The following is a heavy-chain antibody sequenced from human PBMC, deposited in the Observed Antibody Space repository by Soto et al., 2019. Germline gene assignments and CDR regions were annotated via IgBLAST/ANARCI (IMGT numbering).Heavy chain of an antibody. Sequence: EVQLVESGGGLLKPGDSLRLSCATSGFTFSDTYLSWVRQAPGKGLEWVGRIKRQADGGTTDYAAPVKDRFTISRDYSKNTLYLQMNSIKTDDTAIYYCTTGLSNGYYNFDYWGQGTLVTVSS. CDR1: GFTFSDTY. D-gene: IGHD3-22*01. CDR3: TTGLSNGYYNFDY. V-gene: IGHV3-15*01. CDR2: IKRQADGGTT. J-gene: IGHJ4*02.